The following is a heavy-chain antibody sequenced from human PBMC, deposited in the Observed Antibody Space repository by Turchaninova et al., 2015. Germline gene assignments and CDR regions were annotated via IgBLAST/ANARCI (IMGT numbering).Heavy chain of an antibody. CDR2: IIPLFGTA. D-gene: IGHD3-22*01. CDR3: ARGPDSSAYYYFY. Sequence: QVQLVQSGAEVKKPGSSVKVSCKASGGTFSTSAISWVRQAPGQGLEWVGGIIPLFGTANYAQKFRGRVTITADESTSTAYMELNSLRSEDTALYYCARGPDSSAYYYFYWGQGTLVTVSS. CDR1: GGTFSTSA. V-gene: IGHV1-69*12. J-gene: IGHJ4*02.